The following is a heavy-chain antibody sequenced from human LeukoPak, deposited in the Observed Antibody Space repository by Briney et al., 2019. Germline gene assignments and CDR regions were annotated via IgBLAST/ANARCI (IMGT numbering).Heavy chain of an antibody. CDR1: GGSFSGYY. CDR2: INHSGST. J-gene: IGHJ1*01. V-gene: IGHV4-34*01. CDR3: AREQH. Sequence: SETLSLTCAVFGGSFSGYYWSWIRQPPGKGLEWIGEINHSGSTNYNPSLKSRVTISVDTSKNQFSLKLSSVTAADTAVYYCAREQHWGQGTLVTVSS.